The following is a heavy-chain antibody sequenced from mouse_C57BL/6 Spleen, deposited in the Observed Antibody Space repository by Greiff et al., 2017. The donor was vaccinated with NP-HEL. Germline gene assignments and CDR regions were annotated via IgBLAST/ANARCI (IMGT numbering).Heavy chain of an antibody. V-gene: IGHV1-26*01. CDR3: ARSQHYYGSSYYFDY. CDR1: GYTFTDYY. D-gene: IGHD1-1*01. Sequence: VQLKQSGPELVKPGASVKISCKASGYTFTDYYMNWVKQSHGKSLEWIGDINPNNGGTSYNQKFKGKATLTVDKSSSTAYMELRSLTSEDSAVYYCARSQHYYGSSYYFDYWGQGTTLTVSS. J-gene: IGHJ2*01. CDR2: INPNNGGT.